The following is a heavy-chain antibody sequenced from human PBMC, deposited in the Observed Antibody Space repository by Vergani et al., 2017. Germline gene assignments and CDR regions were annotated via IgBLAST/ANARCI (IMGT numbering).Heavy chain of an antibody. J-gene: IGHJ6*02. CDR2: VFYGGRT. V-gene: IGHV4-39*07. Sequence: QMQLQESGPGLVKPSETLSLSCTVSGDSISTSSYAWGWIRQPPGKTLEWIGTVFYGGRTSYNPSLKSRVTISVDTSKNQFSLKLSSVTAADTAVYYCARGIYGDYVSYYGMDVWGQGTTVTVSS. CDR1: GDSISTSSYA. CDR3: ARGIYGDYVSYYGMDV. D-gene: IGHD4-17*01.